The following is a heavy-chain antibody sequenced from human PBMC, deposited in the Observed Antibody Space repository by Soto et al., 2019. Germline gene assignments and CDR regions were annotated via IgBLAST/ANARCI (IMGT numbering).Heavy chain of an antibody. V-gene: IGHV1-24*01. CDR1: GYTLTELS. Sequence: ASVKVSCKVSGYTLTELSMHWVRQAPGKGLEWMGGFDPEDGETIYAQKFQGRVTMTEDTSTDTAYMELSSLRSEDTAVYYCAAGDPITMIVVVITPPKYWGQGTLVTVSS. CDR3: AAGDPITMIVVVITPPKY. J-gene: IGHJ4*02. D-gene: IGHD3-22*01. CDR2: FDPEDGET.